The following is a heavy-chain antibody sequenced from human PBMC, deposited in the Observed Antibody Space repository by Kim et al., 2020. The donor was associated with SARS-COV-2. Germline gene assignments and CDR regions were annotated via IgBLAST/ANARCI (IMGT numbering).Heavy chain of an antibody. CDR2: IGTAGDT. V-gene: IGHV3-13*01. CDR1: GFTFSSYD. CDR3: ARGGYCTNGVCYDYYYYGMDV. Sequence: GGSLRLSCAASGFTFSSYDMHWVRQATGKGLEWVSAIGTAGDTYYPVSVKGRFTISRENAKNSLYLQMNSLRAGDTAVHYCARGGYCTNGVCYDYYYYGMDVWGQGTTVTVSS. D-gene: IGHD2-8*01. J-gene: IGHJ6*02.